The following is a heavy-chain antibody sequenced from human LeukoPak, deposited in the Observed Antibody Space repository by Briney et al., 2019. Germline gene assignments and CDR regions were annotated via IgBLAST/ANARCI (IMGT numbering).Heavy chain of an antibody. Sequence: SETLSLTCTVSGGSISSYDWSWIRQPPGKGLEWIGYIYYSGSTNYNPSLKSRVTISVDTSKNQFSLKLSSVTAADTAVYYCARGEMATVLTDYWGQGTLVTVSS. V-gene: IGHV4-59*01. CDR2: IYYSGST. J-gene: IGHJ4*02. D-gene: IGHD5-24*01. CDR1: GGSISSYD. CDR3: ARGEMATVLTDY.